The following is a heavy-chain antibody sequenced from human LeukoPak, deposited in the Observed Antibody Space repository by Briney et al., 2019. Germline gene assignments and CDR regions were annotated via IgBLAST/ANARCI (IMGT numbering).Heavy chain of an antibody. V-gene: IGHV4-59*12. J-gene: IGHJ4*02. CDR3: ARGVRRYDFWSGYYTGHPHFDY. D-gene: IGHD3-3*01. Sequence: SETLSLTCTVSGGSISSYYWSWIRQPPGKELEWIGYIYYSGSTNYNPALKSRLTISVDTSKNQFSLKLSSVTAADTAVYYCARGVRRYDFWSGYYTGHPHFDYWGQGTLVTVSS. CDR2: IYYSGST. CDR1: GGSISSYY.